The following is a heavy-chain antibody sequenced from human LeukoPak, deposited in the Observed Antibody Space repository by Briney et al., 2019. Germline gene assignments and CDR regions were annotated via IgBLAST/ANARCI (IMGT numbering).Heavy chain of an antibody. V-gene: IGHV3-30*04. Sequence: GGSLRLSCAASGFTFSSYAMSWVRQAPGKGLEWVAVISYDGSNKYYADSVKGRFTISRDNSKNTLYLQMNSLRAGDTAVYYCARDDSGYDEGALLDYWGQGTLVTVSS. D-gene: IGHD5-12*01. J-gene: IGHJ4*02. CDR3: ARDDSGYDEGALLDY. CDR2: ISYDGSNK. CDR1: GFTFSSYA.